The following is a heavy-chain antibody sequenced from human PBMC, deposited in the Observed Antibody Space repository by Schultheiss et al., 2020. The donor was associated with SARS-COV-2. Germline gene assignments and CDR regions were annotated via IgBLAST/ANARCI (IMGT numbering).Heavy chain of an antibody. D-gene: IGHD3-22*01. CDR2: ISYDGSNK. CDR1: GFTFSSYG. CDR3: ARGPHYYDSSGYYGDDAFDI. Sequence: GGSLRLSCAASGFTFSSYGMHWVRQAPGKGLEWVAVISYDGSNKYYADSVKGRFTISRDNAKNSLYLQMNSLRAEDTAVYYCARGPHYYDSSGYYGDDAFDIWGQGTMVTVSS. J-gene: IGHJ3*02. V-gene: IGHV3-30*03.